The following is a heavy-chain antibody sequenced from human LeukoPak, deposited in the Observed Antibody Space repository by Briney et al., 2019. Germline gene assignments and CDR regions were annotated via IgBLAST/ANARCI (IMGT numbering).Heavy chain of an antibody. D-gene: IGHD3-22*01. CDR3: ARVGYYDSLIDY. CDR1: GFTFSNYA. J-gene: IGHJ4*02. CDR2: ISGSGGST. Sequence: GGSLRLSCAVSGFTFSNYAMSWVRQAPGKGLEWVLCISGSGGSTYYAESVKGRFTISRDNSKNTLYLQMNSLRAEDTAVYYCARVGYYDSLIDYWGQGTLVTVSS. V-gene: IGHV3-23*01.